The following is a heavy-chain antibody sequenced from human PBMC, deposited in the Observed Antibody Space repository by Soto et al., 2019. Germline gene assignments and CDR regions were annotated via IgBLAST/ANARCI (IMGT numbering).Heavy chain of an antibody. J-gene: IGHJ6*03. V-gene: IGHV3-15*01. CDR1: GFTFSNAW. Sequence: EVQLVESGGGLVKPGGSLRLSCAASGFTFSNAWMSWVRQAPGKGLEWVGRIKSKTDGGTTDYPAPVKGRFTIARYDSKNTLYLPMNSLKTEDTAVYDCATDQAGGDYYYYCYYMDVWGKGTTVTVSS. CDR2: IKSKTDGGTT. D-gene: IGHD4-17*01. CDR3: ATDQAGGDYYYYCYYMDV.